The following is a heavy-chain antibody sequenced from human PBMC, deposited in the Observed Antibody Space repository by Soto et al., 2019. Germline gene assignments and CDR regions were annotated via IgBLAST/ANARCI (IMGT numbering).Heavy chain of an antibody. Sequence: GGSLRLSCAASGFTFSTYGMHWVRQAPGKGLEWVALILYDGSHTYYADSVKGRFTISRDNSKSTLYLQMNSLRVEDTAVYFCPRQPHPGDYSLPWPHPWSQGTPVTVSS. CDR3: PRQPHPGDYSLPWPHP. V-gene: IGHV3-33*01. J-gene: IGHJ5*02. D-gene: IGHD4-17*01. CDR1: GFTFSTYG. CDR2: ILYDGSHT.